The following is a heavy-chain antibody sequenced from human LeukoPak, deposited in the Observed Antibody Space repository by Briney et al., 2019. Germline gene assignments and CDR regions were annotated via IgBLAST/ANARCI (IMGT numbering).Heavy chain of an antibody. J-gene: IGHJ4*02. V-gene: IGHV4-30-4*08. Sequence: SETLSLTCTVSGGSISSGDYYWSWIRQPPGKGLEWIGYIYYSGSTYYNPSLKSRVTISVDTSKNQFSLKLSSVTAADTAVYYCARDSGSHGLDYWGQGTLVTVSS. CDR2: IYYSGST. CDR1: GGSISSGDYY. CDR3: ARDSGSHGLDY. D-gene: IGHD1-26*01.